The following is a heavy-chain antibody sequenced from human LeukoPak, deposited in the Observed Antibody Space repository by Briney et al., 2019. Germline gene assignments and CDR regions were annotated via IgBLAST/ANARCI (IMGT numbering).Heavy chain of an antibody. CDR2: ISYDGSNK. D-gene: IGHD2-15*01. J-gene: IGHJ4*02. CDR3: ARDTNCSGSSCFLLDY. CDR1: GFTFSSYA. V-gene: IGHV3-30*04. Sequence: GGSLRLSCAASGFTFSSYAMHWVRQAPGKGLEWVAVISYDGSNKYYADSVKGRFTISRDNSKNTLYLQMNSLRAEDTAVYYCARDTNCSGSSCFLLDYWGQGTLVTVSS.